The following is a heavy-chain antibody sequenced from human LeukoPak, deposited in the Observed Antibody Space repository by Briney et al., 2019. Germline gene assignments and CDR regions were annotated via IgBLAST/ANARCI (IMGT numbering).Heavy chain of an antibody. CDR1: GFTFSSYA. CDR2: ISGSGGST. CDR3: AKDNSPLYYDSSDWAFDI. J-gene: IGHJ3*02. Sequence: GGSLRLSCAASGFTFSSYAMSWVRQAPGKGLEWVSAISGSGGSTYYADSVKGRFTISRDNSKNTLYLQMNSLRAEDTAVYYCAKDNSPLYYDSSDWAFDIWGQGTMVTVSS. D-gene: IGHD3-22*01. V-gene: IGHV3-23*01.